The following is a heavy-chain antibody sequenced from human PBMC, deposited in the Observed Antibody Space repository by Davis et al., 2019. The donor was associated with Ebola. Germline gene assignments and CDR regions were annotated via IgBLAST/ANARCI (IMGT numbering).Heavy chain of an antibody. J-gene: IGHJ6*02. CDR3: AKDSSATPGYYYYGMDV. Sequence: SLKISCIGSGFTFDDYAMHWVRQAPGKGLEWVSGISWNSENIGYAESVRGRFTIHRDNAKNSLYLQMNSLSTEDTALYYCAKDSSATPGYYYYGMDVWGQGTTVTVSS. V-gene: IGHV3-9*01. CDR1: GFTFDDYA. D-gene: IGHD2-2*02. CDR2: ISWNSENI.